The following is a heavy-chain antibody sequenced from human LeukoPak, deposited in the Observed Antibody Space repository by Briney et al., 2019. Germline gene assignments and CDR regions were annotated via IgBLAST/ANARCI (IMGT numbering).Heavy chain of an antibody. J-gene: IGHJ4*02. CDR1: GGTFSSYA. V-gene: IGHV1-69*04. Sequence: APVKVSCKASGGTFSSYAISWVRQAPGQGLEWMGRIIPILGIANYAQKFQGRVTITADKSTSTAYMELSSLRSEDTAVYYCARDCSSTSCYRGWGQGTLVTVSS. D-gene: IGHD2-2*02. CDR2: IIPILGIA. CDR3: ARDCSSTSCYRG.